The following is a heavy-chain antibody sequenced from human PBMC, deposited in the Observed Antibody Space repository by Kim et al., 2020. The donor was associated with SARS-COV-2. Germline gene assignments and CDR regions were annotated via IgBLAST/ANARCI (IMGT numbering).Heavy chain of an antibody. J-gene: IGHJ4*02. D-gene: IGHD6-13*01. CDR1: GFTFSRYA. Sequence: GGSLRLSCAASGFTFSRYAMSWVRQAPGKGLEWVSAISGSGGSTYYADSVKGRFTISRDNSKNTLYLQMNSLRAEDTAVYYCAKDHGIAAAGFLFDYWGQGTLVTVSS. CDR3: AKDHGIAAAGFLFDY. V-gene: IGHV3-23*01. CDR2: ISGSGGST.